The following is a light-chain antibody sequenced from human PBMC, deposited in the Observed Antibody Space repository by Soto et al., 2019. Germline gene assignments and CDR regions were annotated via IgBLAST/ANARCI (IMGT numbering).Light chain of an antibody. CDR2: ESN. CDR1: SSDIGGYYL. V-gene: IGLV2-23*01. Sequence: QSALTQPASVSGSPGQSITISCTGTSSDIGGYYLVSWYQQHPGKAPKLMIYESNKRPSGISDRFSGSKSDNTASLTISGLQSEDEADYYCCSYADNSLYVFGTGTKLTVL. CDR3: CSYADNSLYV. J-gene: IGLJ1*01.